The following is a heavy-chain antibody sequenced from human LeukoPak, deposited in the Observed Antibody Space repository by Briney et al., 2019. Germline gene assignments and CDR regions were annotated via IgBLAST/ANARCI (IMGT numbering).Heavy chain of an antibody. CDR3: AREGGYSYGFDY. CDR1: GGSISSSNW. CDR2: IYHSGST. D-gene: IGHD5-18*01. V-gene: IGHV4-4*02. J-gene: IGHJ4*02. Sequence: SETLSLTCAVSGGSISSSNWWSWVRQPPGKGLEWIGEIYHSGSTNYNPSLKSRVTISVDKSKNQFSLKLSSVAAADTAVYYCAREGGYSYGFDYWGQGTLVTVSS.